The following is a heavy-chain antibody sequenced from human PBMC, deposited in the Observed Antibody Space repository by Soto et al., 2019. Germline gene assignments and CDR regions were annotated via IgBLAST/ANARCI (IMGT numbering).Heavy chain of an antibody. Sequence: ASVKVSCKACGYTFTTYAMHWLRQAPGQGRERMGWINAGNGNTKYSQKSQGRVTITRDTSASTAYMDLSSLRSEDTAVYYCARDGGDITIVRGRPDYWGQATPVPVSS. D-gene: IGHD3-10*01. V-gene: IGHV1-3*01. CDR2: INAGNGNT. CDR3: ARDGGDITIVRGRPDY. J-gene: IGHJ4*02. CDR1: GYTFTTYA.